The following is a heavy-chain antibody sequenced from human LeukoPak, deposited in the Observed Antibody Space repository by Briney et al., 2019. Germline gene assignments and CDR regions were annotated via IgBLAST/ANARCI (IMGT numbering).Heavy chain of an antibody. D-gene: IGHD5-12*01. V-gene: IGHV3-30*02. Sequence: GGSLRLSCAASGFTFSSYGMHWVRQAPGKGLEWVAFIRYDGSNKYYADSVKGRFTISRGNSKNTLYLQMNSLRAEDTAVYYCGPEGGYSYDYWGQGTLVTVSS. CDR1: GFTFSSYG. CDR2: IRYDGSNK. CDR3: GPEGGYSYDY. J-gene: IGHJ4*02.